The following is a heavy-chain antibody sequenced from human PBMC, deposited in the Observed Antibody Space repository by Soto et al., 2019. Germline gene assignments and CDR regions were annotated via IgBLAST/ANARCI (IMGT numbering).Heavy chain of an antibody. CDR3: AKVGYSSGWYVDYFDY. Sequence: GCSISLSCAASGFTFNSYAIILLLPEPWKGLEWVSAISGSGGSTYYADSVKGRFTISRDNSKNTLYLQMNSLRAEDTAVYYCAKVGYSSGWYVDYFDYWGQGTLVPVSS. V-gene: IGHV3-23*01. CDR2: ISGSGGST. J-gene: IGHJ4*02. D-gene: IGHD6-19*01. CDR1: GFTFNSYA.